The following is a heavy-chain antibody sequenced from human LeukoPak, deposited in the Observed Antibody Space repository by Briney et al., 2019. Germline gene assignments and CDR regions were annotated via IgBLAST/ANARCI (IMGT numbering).Heavy chain of an antibody. CDR3: AKAIVVVTAPGY. D-gene: IGHD2-21*02. CDR2: IRYDGSNK. Sequence: GGSLRLSCAASGFTFSSYGMHWVRQAPGKGLEWVAFIRYDGSNKYYADSVKGRFTISRDNSKNTLYLQMNSLRAEDTAVYYCAKAIVVVTAPGYWGQGTLVTVSS. V-gene: IGHV3-30*02. CDR1: GFTFSSYG. J-gene: IGHJ4*02.